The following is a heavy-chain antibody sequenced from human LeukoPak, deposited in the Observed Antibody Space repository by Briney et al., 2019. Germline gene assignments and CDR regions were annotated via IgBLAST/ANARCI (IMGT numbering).Heavy chain of an antibody. CDR1: GGSFSGYY. D-gene: IGHD5-12*01. Sequence: SETLSLTCAVYGGSFSGYYWSWIRQPPGKGLEWIGEVNHSGSTKYSPSLKSRVTISVDTSKNQFSLKLSSVTAADTAVYYCARAYSGYDGGFDYWGQGTLVTVSS. CDR2: VNHSGST. J-gene: IGHJ4*02. CDR3: ARAYSGYDGGFDY. V-gene: IGHV4-34*01.